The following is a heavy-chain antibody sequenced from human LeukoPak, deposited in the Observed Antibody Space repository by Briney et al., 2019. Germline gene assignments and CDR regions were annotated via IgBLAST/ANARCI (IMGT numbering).Heavy chain of an antibody. CDR1: GFTFSYYG. Sequence: GGSLRLSCAASGFTFSYYGMSWVRQAPGKGLEWVSSVNSGDGTYYADSVRGRFTISRDKSRNTLYLQMNSLRADDTAIYYCAKRQPYYVDYWGQGTPVTVSS. D-gene: IGHD1-1*01. J-gene: IGHJ4*02. CDR2: VNSGDGT. CDR3: AKRQPYYVDY. V-gene: IGHV3-23*01.